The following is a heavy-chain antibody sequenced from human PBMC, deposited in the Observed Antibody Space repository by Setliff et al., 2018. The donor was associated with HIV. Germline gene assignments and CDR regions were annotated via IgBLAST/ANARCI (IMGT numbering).Heavy chain of an antibody. CDR1: SGSISSTSSY. CDR2: VYYSGTT. J-gene: IGHJ2*01. V-gene: IGHV4-39*01. CDR3: ARHRYNWYFDV. D-gene: IGHD1-26*01. Sequence: SETLSLTCSVSSGSISSTSSYWGWIRQPPGKGLEWIVSVYYSGTTYYNPSLKSRVTISVDTSKSQFSLQLNSMTAAGTALYYCARHRYNWYFDVWGRGTLVTVSS.